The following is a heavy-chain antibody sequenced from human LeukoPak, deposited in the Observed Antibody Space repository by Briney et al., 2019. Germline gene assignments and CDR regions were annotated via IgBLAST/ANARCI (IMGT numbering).Heavy chain of an antibody. Sequence: ASVKVSCKASGYTFTSYAFRWVRQAPGQGLEWMGWISAYNGNTNYAQKLQGRVTMTTDTSTSTAYMEVRGLRSDDTAVYYCARVFAYCSSASCLDYWGQGTLVTVSS. J-gene: IGHJ4*02. CDR1: GYTFTSYA. V-gene: IGHV1-18*01. CDR3: ARVFAYCSSASCLDY. CDR2: ISAYNGNT. D-gene: IGHD2-2*01.